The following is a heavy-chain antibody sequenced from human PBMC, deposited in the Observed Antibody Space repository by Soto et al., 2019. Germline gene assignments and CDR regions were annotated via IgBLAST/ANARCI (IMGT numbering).Heavy chain of an antibody. D-gene: IGHD3-16*02. V-gene: IGHV1-46*01. Sequence: ASVKVSCKTSGYTFINYYIHWMRQAPGQGLEWMGMIDPSGGSISSAQKFQARLTMTRDTSTSTVYMELSRLKSEDTAMYYCAKDHDYVWGNYRYTADYWGQGTQVTVSS. CDR1: GYTFINYY. J-gene: IGHJ4*02. CDR3: AKDHDYVWGNYRYTADY. CDR2: IDPSGGSI.